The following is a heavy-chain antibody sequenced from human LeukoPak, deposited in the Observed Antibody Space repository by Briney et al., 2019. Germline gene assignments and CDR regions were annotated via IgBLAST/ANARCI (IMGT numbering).Heavy chain of an antibody. CDR1: GGSISSYY. D-gene: IGHD2-15*01. J-gene: IGHJ4*02. Sequence: SETLSLTCTVSGGSISSYYWSWIRQPAGKGLEWIGRIYTSGSTNYNPSLKSRVTISVDKSKNQFSLKLSSVTAADTAVYYCARGSLGYCSGGSCYLYYFDYWGQGTLVTVSS. CDR3: ARGSLGYCSGGSCYLYYFDY. V-gene: IGHV4-4*07. CDR2: IYTSGST.